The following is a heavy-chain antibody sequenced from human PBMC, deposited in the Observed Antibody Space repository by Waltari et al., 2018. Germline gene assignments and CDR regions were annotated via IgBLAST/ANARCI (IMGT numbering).Heavy chain of an antibody. CDR3: AGEAASQPRHYYYYMDV. CDR1: GGTFSSYA. D-gene: IGHD6-13*01. Sequence: QVQLVQSGAEVKKPGSSVKVSCKASGGTFSSYAISWVRQAPGQGLEWMGGIIPILGIVNYAQKFQGRVTITADKSTSTAYMELSSLRSEDTAVYYCAGEAASQPRHYYYYMDVWGKGTTVTVSS. J-gene: IGHJ6*03. CDR2: IIPILGIV. V-gene: IGHV1-69*10.